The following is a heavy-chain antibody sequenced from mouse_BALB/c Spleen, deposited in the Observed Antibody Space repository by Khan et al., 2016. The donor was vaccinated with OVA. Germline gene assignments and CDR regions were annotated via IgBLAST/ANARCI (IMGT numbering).Heavy chain of an antibody. CDR2: IVPENGNT. V-gene: IGHV14-1*02. J-gene: IGHJ3*01. CDR3: ARRGYGNYWFAY. D-gene: IGHD2-1*01. CDR1: GFNIKDYY. Sequence: VQLQQSGAELVRPGALVKLSCKASGFNIKDYYMLWVKQRPEQGLEWIGWIVPENGNTIYDPKFQAKAFITPDTSSNTAYLPLSRLTSEDTAVYYCARRGYGNYWFAYWGQGTLVTVSA.